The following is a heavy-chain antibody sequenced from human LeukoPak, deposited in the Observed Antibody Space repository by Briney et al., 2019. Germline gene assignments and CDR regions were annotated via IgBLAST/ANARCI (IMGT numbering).Heavy chain of an antibody. J-gene: IGHJ4*02. Sequence: SETLSLTCAVYGGSFSGDYWSWIRQPPGKGLEWIGEIYHSGRTNYKPSLKSRVTISVDTSKNQFSLKLNSVTAADTAVYYCARHSSGNLDYWGQGTLVTVSS. CDR2: IYHSGRT. D-gene: IGHD6-19*01. CDR1: GGSFSGDY. CDR3: ARHSSGNLDY. V-gene: IGHV4-34*01.